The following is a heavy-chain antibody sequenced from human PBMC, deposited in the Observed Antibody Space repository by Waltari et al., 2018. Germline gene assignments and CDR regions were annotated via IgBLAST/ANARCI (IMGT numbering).Heavy chain of an antibody. V-gene: IGHV4-4*02. D-gene: IGHD2-2*01. CDR1: GDSVTSPNW. Sequence: QLQLQESGPALVKPYGTLSLSCAGSGDSVTSPNWWSWVRQSPQRGLEWIGQVLSTGKTNYSPSFASRVTMSLDASNNQFSLKVTSATAADTAVYYCARDRSRGLYLDAWGPGTLVTFSP. CDR2: VLSTGKT. CDR3: ARDRSRGLYLDA. J-gene: IGHJ5*02.